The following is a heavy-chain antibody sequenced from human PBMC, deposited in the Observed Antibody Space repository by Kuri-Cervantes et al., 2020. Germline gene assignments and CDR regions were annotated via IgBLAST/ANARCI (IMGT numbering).Heavy chain of an antibody. CDR2: INHSGST. V-gene: IGHV4-34*01. J-gene: IGHJ5*02. D-gene: IGHD1-26*01. Sequence: ESLKISCTGSGFTFGDYGMNWVRQAPGKGLEWNGEINHSGSTNYNPSLKSRVTISADTSKNQFSRKLSSVTAADTAVYYCSSGSFNWFDPWGQGTLVTVSS. CDR3: SSGSFNWFDP. CDR1: GFTFGDYG.